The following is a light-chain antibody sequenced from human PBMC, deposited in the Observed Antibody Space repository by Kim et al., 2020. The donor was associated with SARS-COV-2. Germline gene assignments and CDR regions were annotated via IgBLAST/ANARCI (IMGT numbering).Light chain of an antibody. Sequence: SVSPGERSPLSCRASQSVGSNFAWSEQKPGQAPRLLIYAASNRATGILARFSGSGSGSDFTLTNSSLQSEDFAVYYCQQYNSWPYTFDRETNLEI. CDR1: QSVGSN. CDR3: QQYNSWPYT. CDR2: AAS. J-gene: IGKJ2*01. V-gene: IGKV3-15*01.